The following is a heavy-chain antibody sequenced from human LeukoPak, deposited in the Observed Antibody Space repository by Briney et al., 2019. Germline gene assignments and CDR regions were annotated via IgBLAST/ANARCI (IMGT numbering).Heavy chain of an antibody. CDR1: GFTFSSYA. J-gene: IGHJ4*02. V-gene: IGHV3-23*01. D-gene: IGHD5-18*01. Sequence: GGSLRLSCAASGFTFSSYAMSWVRQAPGKGLEWVSAISGSGGSTYYADSVKGRFTISRDNPKNTLYLQMNSLRAEDTAVYYCASGYSYGYIDYWGQGTLVTVSS. CDR3: ASGYSYGYIDY. CDR2: ISGSGGST.